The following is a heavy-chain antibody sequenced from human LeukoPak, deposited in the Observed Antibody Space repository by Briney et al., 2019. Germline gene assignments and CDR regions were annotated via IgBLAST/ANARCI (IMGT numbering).Heavy chain of an antibody. J-gene: IGHJ4*02. D-gene: IGHD1-26*01. CDR1: GFTFSSYA. V-gene: IGHV3-64D*06. CDR2: ISSNGGST. CDR3: VKSRVGATSYFDY. Sequence: GGSLRLSWSASGFTFSSYAMHWVRQAPGKGLEYVSAISSNGGSTYYADSVKGRFTISRDNSKNTLYLQMSSLRAEDTAVYYCVKSRVGATSYFDYWGQGTLVTVSS.